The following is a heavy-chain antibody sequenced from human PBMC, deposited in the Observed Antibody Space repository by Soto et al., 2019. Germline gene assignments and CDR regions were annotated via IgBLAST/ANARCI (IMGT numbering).Heavy chain of an antibody. J-gene: IGHJ5*02. D-gene: IGHD3-3*01. CDR2: ISGSGDST. Sequence: EVQLLESGGGLVQPGGSLRLSCAASGFTLNSYAMSWVRQAPGKGLEWVSAISGSGDSTYYADSVKGRFISSRDNSKNTLYLQMNRLRAEDTAVYYCANDGSRYYDYWSGYSSWGQGTLVTVSS. CDR1: GFTLNSYA. CDR3: ANDGSRYYDYWSGYSS. V-gene: IGHV3-23*01.